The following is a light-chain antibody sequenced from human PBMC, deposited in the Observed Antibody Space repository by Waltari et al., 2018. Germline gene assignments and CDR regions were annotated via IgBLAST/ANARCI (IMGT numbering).Light chain of an antibody. Sequence: DIEMTQSPDSLAVSLGERATINCKSSQSVLYSSNNNNYLAWYQQKPGQPPKLLIYWASTRESGVPDRFSGSGSGTDFTLTISSLQAEDVAVYYCQQYYSTPQLTFGGGTKVEIK. V-gene: IGKV4-1*01. CDR3: QQYYSTPQLT. J-gene: IGKJ4*01. CDR2: WAS. CDR1: QSVLYSSNNNNY.